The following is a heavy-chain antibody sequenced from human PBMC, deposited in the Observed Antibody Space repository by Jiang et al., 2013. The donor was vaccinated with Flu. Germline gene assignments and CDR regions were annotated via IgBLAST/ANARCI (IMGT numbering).Heavy chain of an antibody. CDR2: IRSELYHGTT. Sequence: VQLVESGGGLVQPGRSLRLSCTASGFTFGDYAVSWFRQAPGKGLEWVGFIRSELYHGTTDYAASVKGRFTISRDDSKSIAYLQMSSLRTEDTAVYYCTRDLVRDIIMIPATYFDSVGQGTLVHRLL. J-gene: IGHJ4*02. V-gene: IGHV3-49*03. D-gene: IGHD2-2*01. CDR3: TRDLVRDIIMIPATYFDS. CDR1: GFTFGDYA.